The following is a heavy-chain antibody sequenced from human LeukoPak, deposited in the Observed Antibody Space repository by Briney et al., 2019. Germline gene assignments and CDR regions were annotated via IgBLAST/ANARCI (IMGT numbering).Heavy chain of an antibody. CDR2: ISGSGGST. CDR1: GFTFSSYW. CDR3: AKAVERSSGWYGYYYYGMDV. V-gene: IGHV3-23*01. Sequence: PGGSLRLSCAASGFTFSSYWMHWVRQAPGKGLEWVSAISGSGGSTYYADSVKGRFTISRDNSKNTLYLQMNSLRAEDTAVYYCAKAVERSSGWYGYYYYGMDVWGQGTTVTVSS. J-gene: IGHJ6*02. D-gene: IGHD6-19*01.